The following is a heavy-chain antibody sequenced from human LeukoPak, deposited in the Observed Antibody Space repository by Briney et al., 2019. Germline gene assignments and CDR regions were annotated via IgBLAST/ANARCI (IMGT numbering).Heavy chain of an antibody. CDR1: GYTFTSYY. Sequence: ASVKVSCKASGYTFTSYYTHWVRQAPGQGLEWMGIINPSGGSTSYAQKFQGRVTMTRDTSTSTVYMELSSLRSEDTAVYYCARGYCSGGSCYDWFDPWGQGTLVTVSS. V-gene: IGHV1-46*01. J-gene: IGHJ5*02. CDR3: ARGYCSGGSCYDWFDP. CDR2: INPSGGST. D-gene: IGHD2-15*01.